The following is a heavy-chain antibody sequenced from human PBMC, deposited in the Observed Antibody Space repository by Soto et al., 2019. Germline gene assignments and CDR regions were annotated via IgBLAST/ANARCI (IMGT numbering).Heavy chain of an antibody. CDR2: IIPIFGTA. CDR1: VGSFSRYA. Sequence: SVKGSCKGSVGSFSRYAISWVRQAPGQGLEWMGGIIPIFGTANYAQKFQGRVTITADKSTSTAYMELSSLRSEDTAVYYCARESRSSSWLDYYYYGMDVWGQGTTVTVSS. CDR3: ARESRSSSWLDYYYYGMDV. V-gene: IGHV1-69*06. D-gene: IGHD6-13*01. J-gene: IGHJ6*02.